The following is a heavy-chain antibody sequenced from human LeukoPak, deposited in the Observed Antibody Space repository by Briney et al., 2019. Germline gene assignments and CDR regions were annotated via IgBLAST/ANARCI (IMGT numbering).Heavy chain of an antibody. Sequence: PGGSLRLSCAGSGFTFSSYAMHWVRQAPGKGLEGVAVISYDGSNQYYADSVKGRFTISRDNSKNTLSLQMNSLRPEDTAVYYCAKTYYDSSGYYYDDPLDYWGQGTLVTVSS. D-gene: IGHD3-22*01. CDR2: ISYDGSNQ. CDR1: GFTFSSYA. CDR3: AKTYYDSSGYYYDDPLDY. J-gene: IGHJ4*02. V-gene: IGHV3-30*04.